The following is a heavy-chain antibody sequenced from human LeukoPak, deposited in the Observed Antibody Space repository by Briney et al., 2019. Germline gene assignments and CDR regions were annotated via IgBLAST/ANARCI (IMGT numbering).Heavy chain of an antibody. Sequence: GGSLRLSCAASGFTFSSYAMHWVRQAPGKGLEWVAVISYDGSNKYYADSVKGRFTISRDNSKNTLYLQMNSLRAEDTAVYYCARDILSGNPDFDYWSQGTLVTVSS. J-gene: IGHJ4*02. CDR1: GFTFSSYA. CDR2: ISYDGSNK. V-gene: IGHV3-30-3*01. D-gene: IGHD3-3*02. CDR3: ARDILSGNPDFDY.